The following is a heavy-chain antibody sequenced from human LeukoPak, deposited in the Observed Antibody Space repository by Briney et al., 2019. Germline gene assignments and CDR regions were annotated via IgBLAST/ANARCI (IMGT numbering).Heavy chain of an antibody. CDR3: ARQGYDILTGYIDAFDI. CDR1: GGSISSYY. V-gene: IGHV4-59*08. J-gene: IGHJ3*02. CDR2: ISYSGST. Sequence: SETLSLTCTVSGGSISSYYWSWIRQPAGKGLEWIGYISYSGSTNYNPSLKSRVTISIDTSKNQFSLKLRSVTAADTAIYYCARQGYDILTGYIDAFDIWGQGTMVTVSS. D-gene: IGHD3-9*01.